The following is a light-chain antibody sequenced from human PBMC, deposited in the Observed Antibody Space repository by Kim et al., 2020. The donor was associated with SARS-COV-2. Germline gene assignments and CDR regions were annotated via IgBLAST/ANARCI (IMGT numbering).Light chain of an antibody. CDR2: GKN. V-gene: IGLV3-19*01. CDR3: NSRDNSGYYVV. J-gene: IGLJ2*01. CDR1: SLILYY. Sequence: SSELTQDPAVSVALGQTVTITCQGDSLILYYASWYQQKPGQAPQLVIYGKNSRPSGIPDRFSGSSSGNTASLTITGAQAEDEADYYCNSRDNSGYYVVFGGGTQLTVL.